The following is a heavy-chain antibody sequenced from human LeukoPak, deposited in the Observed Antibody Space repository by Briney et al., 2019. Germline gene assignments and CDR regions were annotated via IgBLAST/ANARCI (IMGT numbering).Heavy chain of an antibody. D-gene: IGHD6-13*01. CDR1: GGSFSGNY. CDR2: INHSGTT. CDR3: ARLSPPGYTDY. Sequence: SETLSLTCAVYGGSFSGNYWSWIRQPPGKGLEWIGDINHSGTTNYSPSLKSRVTISVDTSKNQFSLKLSSVTAADTAVFYCARLSPPGYTDYWGQGTLVTVSS. V-gene: IGHV4-34*01. J-gene: IGHJ4*02.